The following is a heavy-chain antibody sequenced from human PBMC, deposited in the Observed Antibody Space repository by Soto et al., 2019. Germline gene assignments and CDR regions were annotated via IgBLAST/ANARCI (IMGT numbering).Heavy chain of an antibody. Sequence: EPLTLPSTVFGGRWTSHWSSIRQPPGKVLEYIGSIHDSWSTYYSPSLKSRVNLSADISKNQLSLRLRSVTAADTAVYYCARQGSCSSDDCLSFLYSFDLWAQGTLVTVSS. CDR2: IHDSWST. D-gene: IGHD2-2*01. CDR1: GGRWTSH. CDR3: ARQGSCSSDDCLSFLYSFDL. V-gene: IGHV4-39*01. J-gene: IGHJ3*01.